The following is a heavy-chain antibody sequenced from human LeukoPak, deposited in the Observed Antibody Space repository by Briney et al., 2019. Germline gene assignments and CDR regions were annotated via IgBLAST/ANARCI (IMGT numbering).Heavy chain of an antibody. V-gene: IGHV3-30*04. Sequence: PGRFLRLSCAASGFTFNSYAMHWVRQAPGKGLEWVAVISYDGSNKYYADSVKGRFTISRDNSKNTLYLQMNSLRAEDTAVYYCASAVVVTAKPYDYWGQGTLVTVSS. D-gene: IGHD2-21*02. J-gene: IGHJ4*02. CDR2: ISYDGSNK. CDR1: GFTFNSYA. CDR3: ASAVVVTAKPYDY.